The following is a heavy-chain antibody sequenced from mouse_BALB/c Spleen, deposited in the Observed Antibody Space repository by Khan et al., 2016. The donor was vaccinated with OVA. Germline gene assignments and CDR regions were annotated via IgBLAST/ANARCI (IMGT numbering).Heavy chain of an antibody. J-gene: IGHJ2*01. CDR1: GYSFTGYF. CDR2: INPHIGET. V-gene: IGHV1-20*02. D-gene: IGHD1-1*01. CDR3: ARIYGSDFDY. Sequence: VQLQQSGPELVKPGASVKISCKASGYSFTGYFMNWVMQSHGKSLEWIGRINPHIGETFYNQKFKGKATLTVDESSSTAHMELRSLASEDSAFYYCARIYGSDFDYWGQGTTLTVSS.